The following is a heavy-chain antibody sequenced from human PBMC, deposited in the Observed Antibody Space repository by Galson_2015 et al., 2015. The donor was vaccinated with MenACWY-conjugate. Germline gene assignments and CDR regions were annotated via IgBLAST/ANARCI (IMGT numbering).Heavy chain of an antibody. Sequence: SLRLSCAASGFTFRNYWMTWVRQAPGKGLEWVASIKKDGSEKYYVDSVKGRFTISRENAKNSLYLEMNSLRVEDTAVYSCARGHYGMDVWGQGTTVTASS. CDR2: IKKDGSEK. J-gene: IGHJ6*02. CDR1: GFTFRNYW. V-gene: IGHV3-7*03. CDR3: ARGHYGMDV.